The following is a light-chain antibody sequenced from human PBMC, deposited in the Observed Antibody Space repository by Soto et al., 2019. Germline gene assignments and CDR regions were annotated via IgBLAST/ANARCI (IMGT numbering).Light chain of an antibody. CDR3: STHTTSGALQV. CDR2: GVS. Sequence: QSPLAQPASVSVSPGHSITISCTGTINDFVVYNYVSLYQQLPGKAPKLMIYGVSNRPSGVSNRFSGSKSGSTASLTISGLQADDEADYYCSTHTTSGALQVFGTGTKVT. J-gene: IGLJ1*01. CDR1: INDFVVYNY. V-gene: IGLV2-14*01.